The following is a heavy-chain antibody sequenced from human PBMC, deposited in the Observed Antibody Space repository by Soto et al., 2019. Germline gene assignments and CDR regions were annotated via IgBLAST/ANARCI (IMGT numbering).Heavy chain of an antibody. Sequence: QVQLQESGPGLVKPSQTLSLTCTVSGGSISSGGYYWSWIRQHPGKGLEWIGYIYYSGSTYYNPYLKSRVTISVDTSKNQCSLKLSSVTAADTAVYYCARDLIAVAGHGGLRRGYGMDVWGQGTTVTVSS. CDR3: ARDLIAVAGHGGLRRGYGMDV. CDR2: IYYSGST. D-gene: IGHD6-19*01. CDR1: GGSISSGGYY. V-gene: IGHV4-31*03. J-gene: IGHJ6*02.